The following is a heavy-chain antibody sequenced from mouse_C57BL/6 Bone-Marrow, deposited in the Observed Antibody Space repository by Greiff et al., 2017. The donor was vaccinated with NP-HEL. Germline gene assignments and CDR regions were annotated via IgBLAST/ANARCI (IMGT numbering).Heavy chain of an antibody. CDR2: INPYNGGT. D-gene: IGHD1-1*01. CDR1: GYTFTDSY. J-gene: IGHJ2*01. Sequence: EVQLVESGPVLVKPGASVKMSCTASGYTFTDSYMYTVKPSHGKSLEWIGVINPYNGGTSYNQKFKGKATLTVDKSSSTAYMELNSLTSEDSAVYYGARVGNYYLYYFYYWGQGTTLTVSS. V-gene: IGHV1-19*01. CDR3: ARVGNYYLYYFYY.